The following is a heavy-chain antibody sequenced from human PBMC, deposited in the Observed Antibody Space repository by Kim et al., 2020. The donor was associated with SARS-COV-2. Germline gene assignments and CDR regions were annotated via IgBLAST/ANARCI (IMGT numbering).Heavy chain of an antibody. V-gene: IGHV7-4-1*02. D-gene: IGHD2-21*02. CDR1: GYTLTATIYG. Sequence: ASVKVSCKASGYTLTATIYGINWVRQAPGQGLEWMGWINTNTGNPTYAQGFTGRFVFSLDTSVSTAFLQISSLEPEDTAVYYFARDVRGGDFIDYWGQGTLVTVSS. CDR2: INTNTGNP. CDR3: ARDVRGGDFIDY. J-gene: IGHJ4*02.